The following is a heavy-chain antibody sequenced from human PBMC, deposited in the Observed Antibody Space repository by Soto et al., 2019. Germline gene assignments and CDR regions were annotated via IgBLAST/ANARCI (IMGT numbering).Heavy chain of an antibody. J-gene: IGHJ4*02. Sequence: GASVKVSCKVSGYTLTELSMHWVRQAPGKGLEWMGGFDPEDGETIYAQKFQGRVTMTEDTSTDTAYMELSSLRSEDTAVYYCATLVGGVVVVVAASPTNYFDYWGQGTLVTVS. CDR2: FDPEDGET. CDR3: ATLVGGVVVVVAASPTNYFDY. CDR1: GYTLTELS. D-gene: IGHD2-15*01. V-gene: IGHV1-24*01.